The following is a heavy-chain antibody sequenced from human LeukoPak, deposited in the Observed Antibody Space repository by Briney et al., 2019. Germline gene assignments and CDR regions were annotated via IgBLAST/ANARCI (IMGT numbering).Heavy chain of an antibody. CDR3: ARDLVKQQLVRGEFDY. CDR1: GVPFSSYA. Sequence: GGSLRLSCAASGVPFSSYAMHWVRQAPGKGLEWVAVISYDGSNKYYADSVKGRFTISRDNSKNTLYLQMNSLRAEDTAVYYCARDLVKQQLVRGEFDYWGQGTLVTVSS. D-gene: IGHD6-13*01. CDR2: ISYDGSNK. J-gene: IGHJ4*02. V-gene: IGHV3-30*04.